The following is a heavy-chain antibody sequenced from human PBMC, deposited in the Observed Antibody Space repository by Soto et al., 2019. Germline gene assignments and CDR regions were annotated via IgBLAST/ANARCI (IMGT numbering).Heavy chain of an antibody. Sequence: ASVKVCCKASGYTFNNYGISWVRQAPGQGLEWMGWISAHNGNTNFAQKPQGRVTMTTDTSTSTASMELRSLRSDDTAVYYCARDGGIVATMADYWGQGTLVTVSS. V-gene: IGHV1-18*01. CDR3: ARDGGIVATMADY. CDR2: ISAHNGNT. D-gene: IGHD5-12*01. CDR1: GYTFNNYG. J-gene: IGHJ4*02.